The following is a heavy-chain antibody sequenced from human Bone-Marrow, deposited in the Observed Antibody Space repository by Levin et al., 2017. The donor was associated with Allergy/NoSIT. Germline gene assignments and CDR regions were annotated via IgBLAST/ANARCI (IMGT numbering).Heavy chain of an antibody. Sequence: GGSLRLSCAASGSGFIFTSYVMHWVRQAPGKGPEWVAVIASGGTNEDYLDSVKGRFTISRDNSKGTLFLQMNSLRTEDTAVYYCAAYPVTGRHDGQGHADYWGQGTLVTVSS. J-gene: IGHJ4*02. V-gene: IGHV3-30-3*01. CDR1: GSGFIFTSYV. D-gene: IGHD2-21*01. CDR2: IASGGTNE. CDR3: AAYPVTGRHDGQGHADY.